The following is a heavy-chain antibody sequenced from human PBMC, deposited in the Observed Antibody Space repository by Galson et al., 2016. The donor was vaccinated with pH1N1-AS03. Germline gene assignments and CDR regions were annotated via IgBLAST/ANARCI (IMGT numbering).Heavy chain of an antibody. CDR3: ASRCSSTSCLYYYYGMDV. CDR1: GYTFTSYD. Sequence: SVKVSCKASGYTFTSYDINWVRQATGQGLEWMGWMNPNSGNTGYAQKFQGRVTKTRNTSISTAYMELSSLRSEDTAVYYCASRCSSTSCLYYYYGMDVWGQGTTVTVSS. D-gene: IGHD2-2*01. J-gene: IGHJ6*02. V-gene: IGHV1-8*01. CDR2: MNPNSGNT.